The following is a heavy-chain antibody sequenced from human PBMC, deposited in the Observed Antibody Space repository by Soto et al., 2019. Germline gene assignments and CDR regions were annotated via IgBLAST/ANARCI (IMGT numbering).Heavy chain of an antibody. CDR2: ISAYNGNT. J-gene: IGHJ6*02. V-gene: IGHV1-18*01. D-gene: IGHD3-3*01. Sequence: GASVKVSCKASGYTFTSYGISWVRQAPGQGLEWMGWISAYNGNTNYAQKLQGRVTMTTDTSTSTAYMELRSLRSDDTAVYYCARGTITGGITIFGVVLRKLRVDYYYYGMDVWGQGTTVTVSS. CDR1: GYTFTSYG. CDR3: ARGTITGGITIFGVVLRKLRVDYYYYGMDV.